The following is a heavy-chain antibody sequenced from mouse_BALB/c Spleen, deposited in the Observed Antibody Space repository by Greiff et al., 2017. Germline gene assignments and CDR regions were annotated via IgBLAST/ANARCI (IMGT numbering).Heavy chain of an antibody. D-gene: IGHD2-1*01. J-gene: IGHJ2*01. Sequence: EVQRVESGGGLVQPGGSRKLSCAASGFTFSSFGMHWVRQAPEKGLEWVAYISSGSSTIYYADTVKGRFTISRDHPKNTLFLQMTSLRSEDTAMYYCARIYYGNYFDYWGQGTTLTVSS. V-gene: IGHV5-17*02. CDR2: ISSGSSTI. CDR1: GFTFSSFG. CDR3: ARIYYGNYFDY.